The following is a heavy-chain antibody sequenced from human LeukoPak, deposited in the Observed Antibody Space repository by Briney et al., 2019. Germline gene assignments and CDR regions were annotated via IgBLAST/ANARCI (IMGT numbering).Heavy chain of an antibody. J-gene: IGHJ4*02. V-gene: IGHV4-61*02. CDR2: IYTSGST. Sequence: SETLSLTCTVSGGSISSGSYYWSWIRQPAGKGLEWIGRIYTSGSTNYNPSLKSRVTISVDTSKNQFSLKLSSVTAADTAVYYCARVSPPGYGFLEKWGQGTLVTVSS. D-gene: IGHD5-18*01. CDR1: GGSISSGSYY. CDR3: ARVSPPGYGFLEK.